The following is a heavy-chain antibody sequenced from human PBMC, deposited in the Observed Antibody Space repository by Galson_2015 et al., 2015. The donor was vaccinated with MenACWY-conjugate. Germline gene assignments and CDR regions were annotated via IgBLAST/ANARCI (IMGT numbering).Heavy chain of an antibody. Sequence: QSGAEVKKPGESLKISCKGSGYSFTSYWVAWVRQMPGKGLEWMGIIYPGDSDTRYGPSFQGQVTITADKSISTAYLQWSSLKASDTAIYDCARRRASNDGVDYWGQGTLVTVSS. CDR2: IYPGDSDT. J-gene: IGHJ4*02. D-gene: IGHD4-11*01. CDR1: GYSFTSYW. CDR3: ARRRASNDGVDY. V-gene: IGHV5-51*01.